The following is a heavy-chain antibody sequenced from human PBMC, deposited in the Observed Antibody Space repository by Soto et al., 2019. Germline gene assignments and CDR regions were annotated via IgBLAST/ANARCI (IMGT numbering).Heavy chain of an antibody. D-gene: IGHD6-6*01. V-gene: IGHV4-39*01. J-gene: IGHJ4*02. Sequence: SETLSLTCTVSGGSISSSIYYWGWIRQPPGKGLEWIGSIYYSGSTYYNPSLKSRVTISVDTSKNQFSLKLSSVTAADTAVYYCARRRSSSSFDYWGQGTLVTVSS. CDR2: IYYSGST. CDR1: GGSISSSIYY. CDR3: ARRRSSSSFDY.